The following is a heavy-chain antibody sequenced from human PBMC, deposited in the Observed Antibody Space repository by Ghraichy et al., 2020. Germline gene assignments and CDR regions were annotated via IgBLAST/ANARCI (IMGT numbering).Heavy chain of an antibody. CDR2: IIPIFGTA. D-gene: IGHD5-24*01. CDR1: GGTFSSYA. Sequence: SAKVSCKASGGTFSSYAISWVRQAPGQGLEWMGGIIPIFGTANYAQKFQGRVTITADESTSTAYMELSSLRSEDTAVYYCARDGYNTGRIYWYFDLWGRGTLVTVSS. V-gene: IGHV1-69*13. CDR3: ARDGYNTGRIYWYFDL. J-gene: IGHJ2*01.